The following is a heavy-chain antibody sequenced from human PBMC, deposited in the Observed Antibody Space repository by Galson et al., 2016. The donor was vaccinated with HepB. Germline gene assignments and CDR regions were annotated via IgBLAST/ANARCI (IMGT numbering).Heavy chain of an antibody. CDR2: IYTSGST. CDR1: GGSTSSGSYY. J-gene: IGHJ4*02. Sequence: TLSLTCTVSGGSTSSGSYYWSWIRQPAGKGLEWIGRIYTSGSTNYNPSLKSRVTISVDTSKNQFSLKLSSVTAADTAVYYCAREGSSWYSDYWGQGTLVTVSS. V-gene: IGHV4-61*02. D-gene: IGHD6-13*01. CDR3: AREGSSWYSDY.